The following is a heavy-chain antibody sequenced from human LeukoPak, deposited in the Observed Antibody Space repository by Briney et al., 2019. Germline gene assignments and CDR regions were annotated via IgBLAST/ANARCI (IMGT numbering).Heavy chain of an antibody. D-gene: IGHD2/OR15-2a*01. J-gene: IGHJ4*02. CDR2: IYFSGST. V-gene: IGHV4-59*08. CDR1: GGPISSYY. CDR3: ARHYLKNSEHDY. Sequence: SETLPLTCTVCGGPISSYYRSWMGQPPARGLDGVGYIYFSGSTYYNPSLNRRVTISVDTSKNQSSLKLSSVTAADTAVYYCARHYLKNSEHDYWGQGTLVTVSS.